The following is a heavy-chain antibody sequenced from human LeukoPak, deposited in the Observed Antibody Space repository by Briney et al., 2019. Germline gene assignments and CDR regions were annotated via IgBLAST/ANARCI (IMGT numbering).Heavy chain of an antibody. CDR2: ISGSGGTT. CDR3: AKTVTTVVYDAFDI. Sequence: GGSLRLSCAASGFTFSSYGMRWVRQAPGKGLEWVSAISGSGGTTYYADSVKGRFTISRDNAKNSLYLQMNSLRAEDTAVYYCAKTVTTVVYDAFDIWGQGTMVTVSS. CDR1: GFTFSSYG. J-gene: IGHJ3*02. V-gene: IGHV3-48*01. D-gene: IGHD4-23*01.